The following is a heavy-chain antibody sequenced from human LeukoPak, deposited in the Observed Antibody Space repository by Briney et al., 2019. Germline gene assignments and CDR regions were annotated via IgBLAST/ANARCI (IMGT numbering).Heavy chain of an antibody. CDR3: AKDLGGRAYCGGDCYGFDY. V-gene: IGHV3-30*18. J-gene: IGHJ4*02. D-gene: IGHD2-21*02. CDR1: GFTFSSYG. Sequence: GGSLRLSCAASGFTFSSYGMHWVRQAPGKGLEWAAVISYDGSNKYYADSVKGRFTISRDNSKNTLYLQMNSLRAEDTAVYYCAKDLGGRAYCGGDCYGFDYWGQGTLVTVSS. CDR2: ISYDGSNK.